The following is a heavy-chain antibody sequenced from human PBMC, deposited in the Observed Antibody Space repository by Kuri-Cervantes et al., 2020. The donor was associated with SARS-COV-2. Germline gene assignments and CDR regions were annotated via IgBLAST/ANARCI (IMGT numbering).Heavy chain of an antibody. CDR1: GFTFSSDA. CDR2: ISGSGGRT. J-gene: IGHJ6*03. Sequence: GGSLRLSCAASGFTFSSDAMSWVRQAPGKGLEWVSVISGSGGRTFYADSVKGRFTISRDNSKNTLYLQMNSLRAEDTAVYYCARAIKDGYYDILTGYPYYYYYMDVWGKGTTVTVSS. D-gene: IGHD3-9*01. V-gene: IGHV3-23*01. CDR3: ARAIKDGYYDILTGYPYYYYYMDV.